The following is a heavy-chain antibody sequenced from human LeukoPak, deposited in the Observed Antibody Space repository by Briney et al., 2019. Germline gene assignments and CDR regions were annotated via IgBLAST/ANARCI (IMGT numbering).Heavy chain of an antibody. CDR1: GGSISSYY. Sequence: SETLSLTCTVSGGSISSYYWSWIRQPPGKGLEWIGYIYYSGSTNYNPSLKSRVTISVDTSKNQFSLKLSSVTAADTAVYYCARDKREGYSSSWYDWFGPWGQGTLVTVSS. CDR3: ARDKREGYSSSWYDWFGP. D-gene: IGHD6-13*01. CDR2: IYYSGST. J-gene: IGHJ5*02. V-gene: IGHV4-59*01.